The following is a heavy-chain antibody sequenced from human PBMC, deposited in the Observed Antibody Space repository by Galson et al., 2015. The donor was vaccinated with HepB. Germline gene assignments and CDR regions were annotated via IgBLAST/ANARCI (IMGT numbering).Heavy chain of an antibody. D-gene: IGHD1-1*01. V-gene: IGHV3-7*03. Sequence: SLRLSCAASGFTSSSYWMSWVRQAPGKGLEWVANIKQDGSEKYYVDSVKGRFTISRDDAKNSLFLQMNSLRTEDTAVYYCARDQLFDSWGQGTLVTVSS. CDR3: ARDQLFDS. CDR2: IKQDGSEK. J-gene: IGHJ4*02. CDR1: GFTSSSYW.